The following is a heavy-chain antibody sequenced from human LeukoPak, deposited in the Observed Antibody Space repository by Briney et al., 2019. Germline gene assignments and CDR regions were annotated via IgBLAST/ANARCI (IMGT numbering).Heavy chain of an antibody. CDR1: GFTFSDYY. Sequence: PGGSLRLSCAASGFTFSDYYMSWIRPAPGEGLGGGSYISSSGSTIYYADSVKGRFTISRDNAKNSLYLQMNSLRAEDTAVYYCARDLRVQEPTFDYWGQGTLVTVSS. J-gene: IGHJ4*02. V-gene: IGHV3-11*04. CDR2: ISSSGSTI. CDR3: ARDLRVQEPTFDY. D-gene: IGHD4-11*01.